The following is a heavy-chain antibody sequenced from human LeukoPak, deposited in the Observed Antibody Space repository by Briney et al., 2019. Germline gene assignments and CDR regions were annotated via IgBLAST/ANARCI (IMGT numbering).Heavy chain of an antibody. CDR1: GFTFSSYG. D-gene: IGHD5-24*01. Sequence: SLRLSCAASGFTFSSYGMHWVRQAPGQGLEWMAVIWYDGSKKYNADSVKGRFTISRDNSKTTPYLPMNSLRGEDTAVYYCAKDRRMATITGAFDYWGQGTLVTVSS. CDR2: IWYDGSKK. V-gene: IGHV3-33*06. J-gene: IGHJ4*02. CDR3: AKDRRMATITGAFDY.